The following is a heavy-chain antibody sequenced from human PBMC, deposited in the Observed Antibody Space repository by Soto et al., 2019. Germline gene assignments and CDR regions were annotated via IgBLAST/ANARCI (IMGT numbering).Heavy chain of an antibody. CDR1: GFTFSSYA. CDR2: ISGSGGST. D-gene: IGHD3-16*02. J-gene: IGHJ4*02. V-gene: IGHV3-23*01. Sequence: GGSLRLSCAASGFTFSSYAMSWVRQAPGKGLEWVSAISGSGGSTYYADSVKGRFTISRDNSKNTLYLQMNSLRAEDTAVYYCAKSLRYRAPGFWYYFDYWGQGTLVTVSS. CDR3: AKSLRYRAPGFWYYFDY.